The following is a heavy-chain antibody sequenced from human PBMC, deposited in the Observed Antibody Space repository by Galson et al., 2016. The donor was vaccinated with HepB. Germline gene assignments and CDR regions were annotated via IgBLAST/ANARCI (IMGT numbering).Heavy chain of an antibody. CDR1: GYSFNDYA. CDR2: INAGNGNI. J-gene: IGHJ2*01. V-gene: IGHV1-3*01. CDR3: ARDGGEKIRYNWEHGNWYLDL. Sequence: SVKVSCKASGYSFNDYAVHWVRQAPGQRLEWMGWINAGNGNIKYSQRFEDRVTFTRDTSASTANMQLSSLRSEDTAIYYCARDGGEKIRYNWEHGNWYLDLWGRGTLVTVSS. D-gene: IGHD1-20*01.